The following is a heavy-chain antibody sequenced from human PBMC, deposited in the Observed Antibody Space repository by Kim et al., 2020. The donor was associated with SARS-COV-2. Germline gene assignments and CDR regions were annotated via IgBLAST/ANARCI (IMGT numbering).Heavy chain of an antibody. J-gene: IGHJ5*02. CDR3: ARDFPTVVGWFDP. V-gene: IGHV4-4*07. D-gene: IGHD2-15*01. Sequence: YNPSLKSRVTMSVDTSKNQFSLKLSSVTAADTAVYYCARDFPTVVGWFDPWGQGTLVTVSS.